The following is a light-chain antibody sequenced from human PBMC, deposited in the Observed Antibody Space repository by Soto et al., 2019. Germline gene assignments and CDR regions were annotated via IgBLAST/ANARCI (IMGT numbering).Light chain of an antibody. CDR3: GTWDSSLSVFDV. Sequence: QSVLTQPPSVTAAPGQKVTISCSGSSSDIGNNYVSWYQQLPGRAPKLLIYDNSHRPSGIPDRFSGSKSGKSATLDITGLQTGDEDDYYCGTWDSSLSVFDVFGTGTKLTVL. CDR1: SSDIGNNY. J-gene: IGLJ1*01. CDR2: DNS. V-gene: IGLV1-51*01.